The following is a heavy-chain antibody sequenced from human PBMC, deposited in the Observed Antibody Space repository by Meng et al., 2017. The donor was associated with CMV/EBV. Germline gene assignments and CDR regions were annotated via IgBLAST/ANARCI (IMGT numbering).Heavy chain of an antibody. CDR3: AKVPGP. J-gene: IGHJ5*02. Sequence: GGSLRLSCAASGFTFSSYWMSWVRQAPGKGLEWVANIKQDGSEKYYVDSVKGRFTISRDNSKNTLYLQMNSLRAGDTAIYYCAKVPGPWGQGTLVTVSS. V-gene: IGHV3-7*01. CDR2: IKQDGSEK. D-gene: IGHD1-14*01. CDR1: GFTFSSYW.